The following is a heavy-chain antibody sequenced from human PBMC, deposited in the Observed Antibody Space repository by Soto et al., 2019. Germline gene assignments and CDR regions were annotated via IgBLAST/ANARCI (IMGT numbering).Heavy chain of an antibody. V-gene: IGHV3-30-3*01. CDR3: ANASQYISSSDY. Sequence: GGSLRLSCAASGFSFTYYALHWVRQAPGKGLDWVAVISYDGSNKYYADSVKGRFTISRDNSKNTLYLQMNSLRAEDTAVYYCANASQYISSSDYWGQGTLVTVSS. CDR1: GFSFTYYA. CDR2: ISYDGSNK. D-gene: IGHD6-6*01. J-gene: IGHJ4*02.